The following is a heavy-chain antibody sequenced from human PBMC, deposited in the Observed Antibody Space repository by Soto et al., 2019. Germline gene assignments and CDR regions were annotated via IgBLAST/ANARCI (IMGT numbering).Heavy chain of an antibody. Sequence: QVHLVQSGAEVKKPGASVKVSCKASGYTFTSYGITWVRQAPGQGLEWMGWISAHNGNTDYAQKLQGRVIVTRDTPKSTANMELRSLRSDDTAVYYCARGRYGDYWGQGDLVTVSS. D-gene: IGHD1-1*01. V-gene: IGHV1-18*01. CDR3: ARGRYGDY. J-gene: IGHJ4*02. CDR2: ISAHNGNT. CDR1: GYTFTSYG.